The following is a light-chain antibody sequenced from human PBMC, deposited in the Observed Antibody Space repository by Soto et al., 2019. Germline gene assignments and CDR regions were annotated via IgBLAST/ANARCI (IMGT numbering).Light chain of an antibody. J-gene: IGKJ1*01. CDR3: QHYYKWPPT. V-gene: IGKV3-15*01. CDR1: PTVSNN. CDR2: SAS. Sequence: DIVMTQSPATLSVSPGDRVTLSCRGSPTVSNNLAWYQQKPGQAPRLLISSASTRATGVPGRFSGSGSGTDFTLAISSLLSEDVAVYYCQHYYKWPPTFGQRTKVEI.